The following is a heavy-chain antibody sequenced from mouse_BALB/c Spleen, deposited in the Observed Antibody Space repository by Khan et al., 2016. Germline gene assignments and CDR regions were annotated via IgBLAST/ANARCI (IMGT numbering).Heavy chain of an antibody. Sequence: VQLKQSGPSLVKPSQALSLTCSVTGDSITSGYWNWIRKFPGIKLEYMGYITYSGSTYYNPSLKSRISITRDTFKNQYFLQLISVTTEDTATYCCARYDGSSYVGGMDYWGQGTSVTVSS. CDR3: ARYDGSSYVGGMDY. D-gene: IGHD1-1*01. CDR1: GDSITSGY. CDR2: ITYSGST. J-gene: IGHJ4*01. V-gene: IGHV3-8*02.